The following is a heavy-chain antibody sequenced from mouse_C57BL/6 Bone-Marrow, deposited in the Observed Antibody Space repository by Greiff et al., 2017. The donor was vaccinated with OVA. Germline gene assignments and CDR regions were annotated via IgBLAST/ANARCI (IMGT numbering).Heavy chain of an antibody. J-gene: IGHJ3*01. V-gene: IGHV5-6*02. CDR1: GFTFSSYG. CDR2: ISSGGSYT. Sequence: EVKLVESGGDLVKPGGSLKLSCAASGFTFSSYGMSWVRQTPDKRLEWVATISSGGSYTYYPDSVKGRFTISRDSAKNTLYLQMSSLKSEDTAMYYCARRDYGAYWGQGTLVTVSA. D-gene: IGHD1-1*01. CDR3: ARRDYGAY.